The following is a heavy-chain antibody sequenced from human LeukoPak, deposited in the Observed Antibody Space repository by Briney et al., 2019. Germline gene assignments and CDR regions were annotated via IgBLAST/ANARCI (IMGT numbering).Heavy chain of an antibody. CDR3: ARLLDNDSSGDPGTFDM. V-gene: IGHV4-59*11. CDR1: DGSISRHY. J-gene: IGHJ3*02. D-gene: IGHD3-22*01. Sequence: TASETLSLTCTVSDGSISRHYWSWIRQPPGKGLEWIGYIYYSGRTKWNPSLQSRVTVSLDTSENNFSLKLTSVTAADTAVYYCARLLDNDSSGDPGTFDMWGQGTVVTVSS. CDR2: IYYSGRT.